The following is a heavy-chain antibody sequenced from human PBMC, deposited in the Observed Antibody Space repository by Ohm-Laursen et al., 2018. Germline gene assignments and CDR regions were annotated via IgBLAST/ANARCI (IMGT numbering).Heavy chain of an antibody. CDR2: IWYDGSNK. Sequence: SLRLSCAASGFTFSSYGMHWVRQAPGKGLEWVAVIWYDGSNKYYADSVKGRFTISRDNSKNTLYLQMSSLRAEDTAVYYCVKSLRFCRSTGCYTYFYYGMDVWGQGTTVTVSS. CDR1: GFTFSSYG. V-gene: IGHV3-33*06. D-gene: IGHD2-2*02. CDR3: VKSLRFCRSTGCYTYFYYGMDV. J-gene: IGHJ6*02.